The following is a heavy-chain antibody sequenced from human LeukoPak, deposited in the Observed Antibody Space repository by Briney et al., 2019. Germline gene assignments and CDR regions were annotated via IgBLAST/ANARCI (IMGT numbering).Heavy chain of an antibody. CDR3: ARGRGDSGYPWGFDY. CDR2: INQSGST. V-gene: IGHV4-34*01. J-gene: IGHJ4*02. D-gene: IGHD5-12*01. Sequence: PSETLSLTCAVYGGSFSGYYWSWIRQPPGKGLEWIGEINQSGSTNYNPSLKSRVTISAVTSKNQFSLKLSSVTAADTAVYYCARGRGDSGYPWGFDYWGQGTLVTVSS. CDR1: GGSFSGYY.